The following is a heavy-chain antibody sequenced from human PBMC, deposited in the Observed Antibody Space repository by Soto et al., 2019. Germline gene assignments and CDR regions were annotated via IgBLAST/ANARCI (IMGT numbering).Heavy chain of an antibody. Sequence: ASVKVSCKVSGYTLTELSMHWVRQAPGKGLEWMGGFDPEDGETIYAQKFQGRDTMTEDTSTDTAYMELSSLRSEDTAVYYCATVTKGNYYYGMDVWGQGTTVTVSS. J-gene: IGHJ6*02. CDR1: GYTLTELS. D-gene: IGHD4-17*01. CDR2: FDPEDGET. V-gene: IGHV1-24*01. CDR3: ATVTKGNYYYGMDV.